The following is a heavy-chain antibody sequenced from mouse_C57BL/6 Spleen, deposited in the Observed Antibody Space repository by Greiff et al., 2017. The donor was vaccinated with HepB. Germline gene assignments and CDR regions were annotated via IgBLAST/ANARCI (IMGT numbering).Heavy chain of an antibody. D-gene: IGHD3-2*02. CDR1: GYTFTSYW. J-gene: IGHJ2*01. V-gene: IGHV1-52*01. CDR3: ARRGQLRPFDY. Sequence: QVQLKQPGAELVRPGSSVKLSCKASGYTFTSYWMHWVKQRPIQGLEWIGNIDPSDSETHYNQKFKDKATLTVDKSSSTAYMQLSSLTSEDSAVYYCARRGQLRPFDYWGQGTTLTVSS. CDR2: IDPSDSET.